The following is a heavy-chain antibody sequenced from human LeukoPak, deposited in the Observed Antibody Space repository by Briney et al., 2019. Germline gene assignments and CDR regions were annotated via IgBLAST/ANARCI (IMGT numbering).Heavy chain of an antibody. CDR2: IIPIFGTA. CDR1: GGTFSSYA. CDR3: ARTNYDYVWGSYRRNYFDY. D-gene: IGHD3-16*02. J-gene: IGHJ4*02. V-gene: IGHV1-69*13. Sequence: GASVTVSCKASGGTFSSYAISWVRQAPGQGLEWMGGIIPIFGTANYAQKFQGRVTITADESTSTAYMELSSLRSEDTAVYYCARTNYDYVWGSYRRNYFDYWGQGTLVTVSS.